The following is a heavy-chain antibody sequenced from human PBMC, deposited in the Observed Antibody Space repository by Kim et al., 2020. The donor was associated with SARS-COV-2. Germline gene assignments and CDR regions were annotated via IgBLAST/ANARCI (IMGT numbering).Heavy chain of an antibody. D-gene: IGHD3-10*01. V-gene: IGHV3-33*06. CDR3: AKGDFYGSGSYYDY. J-gene: IGHJ4*02. Sequence: ADSVKGRFTISRDNSKNTLYLQMNSLRAEDTAVYYCAKGDFYGSGSYYDYWGQGTLVTVSS.